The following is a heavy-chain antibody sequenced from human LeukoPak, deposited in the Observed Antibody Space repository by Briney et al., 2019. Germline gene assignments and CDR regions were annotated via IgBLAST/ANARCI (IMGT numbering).Heavy chain of an antibody. D-gene: IGHD6-13*01. CDR2: INHSGST. CDR1: GGSFSGYY. Sequence: SETLSLTCAVYGGSFSGYYWSWIRQPPGKGLEWIGEINHSGSTNYNPSLKCRVTISVDTSKNQFSLKLSSVTAADTAVYYCARDWYPGIAAAGYWGQGTLVTVSS. V-gene: IGHV4-34*01. CDR3: ARDWYPGIAAAGY. J-gene: IGHJ4*02.